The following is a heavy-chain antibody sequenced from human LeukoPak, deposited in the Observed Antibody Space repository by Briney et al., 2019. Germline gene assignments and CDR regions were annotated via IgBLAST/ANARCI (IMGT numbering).Heavy chain of an antibody. CDR2: IIPILGIA. V-gene: IGHV1-69*04. J-gene: IGHJ4*02. CDR1: GGTFSSYA. CDR3: ARGRRPSYIAVAANFDY. Sequence: GASVKVSCKASGGTFSSYAISWVRQAPGQGLEWMGRIIPILGIANYAQKFQGRVTITADKSTSTAYMELSSLRSEDTAVYYCARGRRPSYIAVAANFDYWGQGTLVTVSS. D-gene: IGHD6-19*01.